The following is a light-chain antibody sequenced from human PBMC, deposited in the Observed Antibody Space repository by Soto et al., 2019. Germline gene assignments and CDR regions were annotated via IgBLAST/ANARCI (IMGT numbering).Light chain of an antibody. CDR1: SSDVGGYNY. CDR3: SSYTSSSTPVV. V-gene: IGLV2-14*01. CDR2: DVS. J-gene: IGLJ2*01. Sequence: QSVLTQPASVSGSPGQSITISCTGTSSDVGGYNYVSWYQQHPGKAPKLMIYDVSNRPSGGSNRFSGTKSGNTASLTISGLQAEDEADYYRSSYTSSSTPVVLGRGTKLTVL.